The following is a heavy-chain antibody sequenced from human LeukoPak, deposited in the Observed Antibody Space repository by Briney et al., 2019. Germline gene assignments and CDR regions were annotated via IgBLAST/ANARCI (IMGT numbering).Heavy chain of an antibody. J-gene: IGHJ5*02. CDR1: GFTFSSYS. Sequence: PGGSLRLSCAASGFTFSSYSMNWVRQAPGKGLGWVSSISSSSSYIYYADSVKGRFTISRDNAKNSLYLQMNSLRAEDTAVYYCARGGGVSVGRPENWFDPWGQGTLVTVSS. D-gene: IGHD1-26*01. CDR2: ISSSSSYI. CDR3: ARGGGVSVGRPENWFDP. V-gene: IGHV3-21*01.